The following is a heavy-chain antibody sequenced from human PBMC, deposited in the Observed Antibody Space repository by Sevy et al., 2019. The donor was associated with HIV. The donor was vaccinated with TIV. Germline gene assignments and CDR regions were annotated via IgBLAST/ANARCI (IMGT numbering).Heavy chain of an antibody. D-gene: IGHD3-10*01. CDR1: GFSFKNVW. CDR2: AKRKSDGGSI. Sequence: GGSLRLSCAGSGFSFKNVWMTWVRQTPGKGLEWVGHAKRKSDGGSIDYGSPVNGRFTISRDDSKDMLYLQMSSLKTEDTGVYYCAPARGAGAAGAFEIWGQATMVTVSS. CDR3: APARGAGAAGAFEI. J-gene: IGHJ3*02. V-gene: IGHV3-15*01.